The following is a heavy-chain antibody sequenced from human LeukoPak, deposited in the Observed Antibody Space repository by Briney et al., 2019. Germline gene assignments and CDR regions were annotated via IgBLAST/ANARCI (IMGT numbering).Heavy chain of an antibody. CDR3: ARGIVATAPGMDV. CDR1: GFAVSANY. V-gene: IGHV3-66*02. D-gene: IGHD5-12*01. J-gene: IGHJ6*02. CDR2: IYRGDGGST. Sequence: GGSLRLSCAASGFAVSANYMSWVRQAPGKGLEWVSVIYRGDGGSTYYADSVKGRFTISRDNSKNTLYLQMNNLRAEDTAVYYCARGIVATAPGMDVWGQGTTVTVSS.